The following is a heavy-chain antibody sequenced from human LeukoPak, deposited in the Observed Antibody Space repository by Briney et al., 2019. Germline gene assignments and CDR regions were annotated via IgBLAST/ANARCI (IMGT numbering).Heavy chain of an antibody. CDR3: ARGGALLWFGELNWFDP. CDR2: MNPNSGNT. D-gene: IGHD3-10*01. CDR1: GYTFTSYD. Sequence: ASVKVSCKASGYTFTSYDINWVRQATGQGLEWMGWMNPNSGNTGYAQKFQGRVTMTRNTSISTAHMELSSLRSEDTAVYYCARGGALLWFGELNWFDPWGQGTLVTVSS. V-gene: IGHV1-8*01. J-gene: IGHJ5*02.